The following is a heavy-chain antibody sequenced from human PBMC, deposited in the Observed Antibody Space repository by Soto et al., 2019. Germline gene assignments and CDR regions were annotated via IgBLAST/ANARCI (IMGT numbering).Heavy chain of an antibody. CDR3: ARHDSSGWDCFDF. J-gene: IGHJ4*02. CDR2: VSSSGKT. Sequence: QLELQESGPGLVKPSETLSLTCTVSGVSISSSEFYWGWIRQPPGKRLEWIGSVSSSGKTYYNPSLKSRVAPSVATSQNQFSLSLTSVTAADTAVYYCARHDSSGWDCFDFWGQGILVTVSS. CDR1: GVSISSSEFY. V-gene: IGHV4-39*01. D-gene: IGHD6-19*01.